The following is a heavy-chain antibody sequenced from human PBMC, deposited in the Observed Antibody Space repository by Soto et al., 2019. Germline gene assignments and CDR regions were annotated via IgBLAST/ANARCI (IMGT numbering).Heavy chain of an antibody. Sequence: SETLSLTCAVYGGSFRGYYWIWIRQPPGKGLEWIGEINHSGSTKYNPSLKGRVTISVDTSKNQFSLKLTSVTAADTAVFYCARGDILTGYYYWGHGTLVTVSS. CDR1: GGSFRGYY. V-gene: IGHV4-34*01. CDR3: ARGDILTGYYY. D-gene: IGHD3-9*01. CDR2: INHSGST. J-gene: IGHJ4*01.